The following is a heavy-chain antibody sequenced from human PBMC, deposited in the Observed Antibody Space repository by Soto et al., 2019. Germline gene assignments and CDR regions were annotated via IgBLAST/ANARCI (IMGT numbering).Heavy chain of an antibody. CDR1: GFTFSSYS. J-gene: IGHJ3*02. CDR2: ISSSSSTI. Sequence: GGSLRLSCAASGFTFSSYSMNWVRQAPGKGLECISYISSSSSTIYYADSVKGRFTISRDNAKNSLYLQMNSLRAEDTAVYYCAKDLLAIVGATNAFDIWGQGTMVTVSS. CDR3: AKDLLAIVGATNAFDI. D-gene: IGHD1-26*01. V-gene: IGHV3-48*01.